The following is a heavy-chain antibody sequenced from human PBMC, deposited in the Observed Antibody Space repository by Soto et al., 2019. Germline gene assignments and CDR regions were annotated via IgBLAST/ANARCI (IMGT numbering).Heavy chain of an antibody. J-gene: IGHJ3*02. CDR1: GGPIRSYY. Sequence: SGTLSLTRPVFGGPIRSYYWSWFRQPPGKGLEWIGYIYYSGSTNYNPSLKSRVTISVDTSKNQFSLKLSSVTAADTAVYYCARLSGSGSDDAFDIWGQGTMVT. D-gene: IGHD3-10*01. CDR3: ARLSGSGSDDAFDI. CDR2: IYYSGST. V-gene: IGHV4-59*07.